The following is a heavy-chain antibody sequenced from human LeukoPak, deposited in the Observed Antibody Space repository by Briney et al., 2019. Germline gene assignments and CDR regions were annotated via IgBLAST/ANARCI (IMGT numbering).Heavy chain of an antibody. D-gene: IGHD5-12*01. CDR1: GGSFSGYY. Sequence: PSETLSLTCAVYGGSFSGYYWSWIRQPPGKGLEWIGEINHSGSTNYNPSLKSRVTISVDTSKSQFSLKLRSVTAADTAVYYCASLLNVAGYRGHDSDYWGQGTLVTVSS. J-gene: IGHJ4*02. CDR3: ASLLNVAGYRGHDSDY. V-gene: IGHV4-34*01. CDR2: INHSGST.